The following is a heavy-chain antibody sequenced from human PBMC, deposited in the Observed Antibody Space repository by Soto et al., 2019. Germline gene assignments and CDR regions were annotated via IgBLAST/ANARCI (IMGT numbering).Heavy chain of an antibody. CDR2: IYWDDDK. CDR3: SRTQLTMTANAFDI. CDR1: GFSLTTTGEG. J-gene: IGHJ3*02. V-gene: IGHV2-5*02. Sequence: QITLKESGPTLVKPTQALTLTCSFSGFSLTTTGEGVGWIRQPPGKALEFLALIYWDDDKFYNPSLKNRLTITKDTCQNQVVLTMTNMDPVDTATYFCSRTQLTMTANAFDIWGQGTSVTVSS. D-gene: IGHD2-21*02.